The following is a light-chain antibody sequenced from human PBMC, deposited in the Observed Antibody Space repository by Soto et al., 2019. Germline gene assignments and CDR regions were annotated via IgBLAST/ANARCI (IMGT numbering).Light chain of an antibody. V-gene: IGLV2-14*01. J-gene: IGLJ1*01. CDR3: SSYTSTSTLYV. CDR1: SSDVGEYNY. Sequence: LTQPASVSGSLGQSITISCTGTSSDVGEYNYVSWYQQHPGKAPKLMIYEVRNRPSGVSNRFSGSKSGNTASLTISGLQPEDEADYYCSSYTSTSTLYVFGTGTKVTVL. CDR2: EVR.